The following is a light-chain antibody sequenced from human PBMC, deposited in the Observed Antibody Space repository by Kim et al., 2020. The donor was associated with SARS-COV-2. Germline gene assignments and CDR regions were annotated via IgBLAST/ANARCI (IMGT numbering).Light chain of an antibody. Sequence: QSVLTQPPSVSEAPRQWVTISCSGSSSNVGNNNVNWYQQQPGKAPKLLIYYDDLLRSGVSDRLSCSTSGTSASLPTSGRQSEDEADYYCASWDDILNGRVFGGGTQLTVL. CDR1: SSNVGNNN. J-gene: IGLJ3*02. CDR3: ASWDDILNGRV. V-gene: IGLV1-36*01. CDR2: YDD.